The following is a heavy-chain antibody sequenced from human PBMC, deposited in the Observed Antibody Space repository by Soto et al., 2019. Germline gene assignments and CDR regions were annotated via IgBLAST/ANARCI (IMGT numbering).Heavy chain of an antibody. D-gene: IGHD4-4*01. CDR1: GFTFSNAW. J-gene: IGHJ5*02. V-gene: IGHV3-15*01. CDR3: TPDFHGLGLTCNYKTRFDP. Sequence: PGGSLRLSCAASGFTFSNAWMSWVRQAPGKGLEWVGRIKSKTDGGTTDYAAPVKGRFTISRDDSKNTLYLQMNSLKTEDTAVYYCTPDFHGLGLTCNYKTRFDPWGQGTLVTVYS. CDR2: IKSKTDGGTT.